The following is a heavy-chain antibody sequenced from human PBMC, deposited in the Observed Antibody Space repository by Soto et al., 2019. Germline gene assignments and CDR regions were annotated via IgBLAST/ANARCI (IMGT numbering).Heavy chain of an antibody. D-gene: IGHD1-7*01. CDR1: GGTFSSYA. CDR3: GRENGNYIAPNGMDV. CDR2: IIPIFGTA. J-gene: IGHJ6*02. Sequence: QVQLVQSGAEVKKPGSSVKVSCKASGGTFSSYAITWVRQDRGQGLEWMGGIIPIFGTATYAQKFQGRVTITADKSTSTAYMELSSLRSEDTAVYCCGRENGNYIAPNGMDVLGQGTTVTVSS. V-gene: IGHV1-69*06.